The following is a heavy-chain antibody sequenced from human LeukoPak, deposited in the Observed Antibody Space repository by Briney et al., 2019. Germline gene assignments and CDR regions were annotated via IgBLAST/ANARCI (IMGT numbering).Heavy chain of an antibody. Sequence: GSLRLSCAASESIVSGNYMTWVRQAPGKGLERLSVIYTGGGTYYADSVKGRFTISRDTSKTTVYLQMNSLRGDDTAIYYCAHYDFWSGHALDIWGQGTMVTVSS. CDR3: AHYDFWSGHALDI. CDR2: IYTGGGT. CDR1: ESIVSGNY. J-gene: IGHJ3*02. V-gene: IGHV3-66*01. D-gene: IGHD3-3*01.